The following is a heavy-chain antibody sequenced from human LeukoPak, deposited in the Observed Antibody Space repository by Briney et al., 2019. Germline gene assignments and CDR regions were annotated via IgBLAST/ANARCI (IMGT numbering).Heavy chain of an antibody. Sequence: GGSLRLSCAASGFTFSSYGMSWVRQAPGKGLEWVSNNADSVKGRFTISRDNSKNTLYPQMNSLRAEDTAVYYCANREGAAGFSFDYWGQGTLVTVSS. D-gene: IGHD6-13*01. J-gene: IGHJ4*02. CDR1: GFTFSSYG. CDR3: ANREGAAGFSFDY. V-gene: IGHV3-23*01.